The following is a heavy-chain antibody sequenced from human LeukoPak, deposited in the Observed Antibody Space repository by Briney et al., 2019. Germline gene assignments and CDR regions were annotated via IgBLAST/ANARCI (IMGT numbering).Heavy chain of an antibody. CDR3: AKDRGRYYDSSGYYWGYYFDS. CDR2: ISGSGGST. CDR1: GFTFNTYA. J-gene: IGHJ4*02. D-gene: IGHD3-22*01. Sequence: GGSLRLSCAASGFTFNTYAVNWVRQAPGKGLEWVSTISGSGGSTYYADSVKGRFTISRDNSKNTLYPQMSSLRAEDTAVYYCAKDRGRYYDSSGYYWGYYFDSWGQGILVTVST. V-gene: IGHV3-23*01.